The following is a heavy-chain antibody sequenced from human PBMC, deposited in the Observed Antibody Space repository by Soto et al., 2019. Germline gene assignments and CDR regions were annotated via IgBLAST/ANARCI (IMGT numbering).Heavy chain of an antibody. CDR1: GGSVSSGSYY. J-gene: IGHJ5*01. CDR3: ARGGLPYCSGRSCYPSDS. V-gene: IGHV4-61*01. CDR2: IYYSGST. Sequence: QVQLQESGPGLVKPSETLSLTCTVSGGSVSSGSYYWSWIRQPPGKGLEWIGYIYYSGSTNYNPSLKSPVTISVDTSKNQFSLQLSSVTPADTAVYYCARGGLPYCSGRSCYPSDSSRQGTLVTVSS. D-gene: IGHD2-15*01.